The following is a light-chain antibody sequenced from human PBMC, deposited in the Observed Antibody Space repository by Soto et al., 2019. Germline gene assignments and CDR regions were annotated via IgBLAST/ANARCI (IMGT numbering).Light chain of an antibody. CDR1: KIVLSTYRNKNN. Sequence: DIVMTQSPDSLAVSLGERATINCKSSKIVLSTYRNKNNLAGYQQNLGQPPKLLIYWESTRESGVPDRFGGSGSGTDFPLTINNLQAEYVAVYYCQQYYATPPFGQGTKVEIK. V-gene: IGKV4-1*01. CDR3: QQYYATPP. J-gene: IGKJ1*01. CDR2: WES.